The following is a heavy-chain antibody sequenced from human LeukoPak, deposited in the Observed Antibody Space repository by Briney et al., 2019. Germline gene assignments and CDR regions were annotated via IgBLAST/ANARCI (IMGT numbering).Heavy chain of an antibody. Sequence: GASVKVSCKASGYTFTAYYLHWVRQAPGQGLEWMACINPNNGGATYAQMFQGRVTMTRDTSISTAYMELTRLTSDDTAVYYCARAGPEQFGGYSAMNSWGQGTLVTVSS. CDR3: ARAGPEQFGGYSAMNS. CDR2: INPNNGGA. CDR1: GYTFTAYY. J-gene: IGHJ4*02. D-gene: IGHD4-23*01. V-gene: IGHV1-2*02.